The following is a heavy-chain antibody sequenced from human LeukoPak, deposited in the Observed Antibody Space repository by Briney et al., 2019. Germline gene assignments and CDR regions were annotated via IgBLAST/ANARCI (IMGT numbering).Heavy chain of an antibody. V-gene: IGHV4-59*12. J-gene: IGHJ4*02. CDR2: IYYSGST. CDR1: GGSISSYY. Sequence: SETLSLTCTVSGGSISSYYWSWIRQPPGKGLEWIGYIYYSGSTNYNPSLKSRVTMSVDTSKNQFSLKLSSVTAADTAVYYCAREGFSGGYPIDYWGQGTLVTVSS. CDR3: AREGFSGGYPIDY. D-gene: IGHD1-26*01.